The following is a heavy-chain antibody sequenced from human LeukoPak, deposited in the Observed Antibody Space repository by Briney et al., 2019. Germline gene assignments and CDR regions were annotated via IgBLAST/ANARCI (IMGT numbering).Heavy chain of an antibody. CDR2: IIPIFGTA. D-gene: IGHD3-22*01. Sequence: ASVKVSCKASGGTFSSYAISWVRQAPGQGLEWMGGIIPIFGTANYAQKFRGRVTITADESTSTAYMELSSLRSEDTAVYYCAMRGYYYDSSGPHFDYWGQGTLVTVSS. CDR3: AMRGYYYDSSGPHFDY. J-gene: IGHJ4*02. CDR1: GGTFSSYA. V-gene: IGHV1-69*01.